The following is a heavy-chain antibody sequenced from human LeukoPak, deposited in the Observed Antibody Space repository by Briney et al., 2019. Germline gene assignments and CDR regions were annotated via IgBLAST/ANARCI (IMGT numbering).Heavy chain of an antibody. J-gene: IGHJ4*02. CDR2: IKQDGSKK. CDR1: GFPFSSYW. CDR3: ARDAGYYDSSGYYDY. Sequence: PGGSLRLSCVASGFPFSSYWMTWVRQAPGKGLEWVANIKQDGSKKSYVDSVKGRFTISRDNSKNTLYLQMNSLRAEDTAVYYCARDAGYYDSSGYYDYWGQGTLVTVSS. V-gene: IGHV3-7*03. D-gene: IGHD3-22*01.